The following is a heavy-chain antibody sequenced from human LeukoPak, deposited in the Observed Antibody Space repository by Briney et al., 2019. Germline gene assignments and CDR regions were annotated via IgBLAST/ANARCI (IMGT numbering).Heavy chain of an antibody. CDR3: AITRF. CDR2: ISYDGSNK. Sequence: GGSLRLSCAASGFTFSSYGMHWVRQAPGKGLEWVAVISYDGSNKYYADSVKGRFTISRDNSKNTLYLQMNSLRAEDTAVYYCAITRFWGQGTLVTASS. V-gene: IGHV3-30*03. J-gene: IGHJ4*02. CDR1: GFTFSSYG. D-gene: IGHD2-2*01.